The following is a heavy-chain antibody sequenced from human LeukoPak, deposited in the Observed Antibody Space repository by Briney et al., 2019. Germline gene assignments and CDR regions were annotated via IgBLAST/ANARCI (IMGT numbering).Heavy chain of an antibody. V-gene: IGHV3-23*01. CDR2: ISGSGGST. D-gene: IGHD3-10*01. CDR3: AKALWSEYYYYVDV. Sequence: GGSLRLSCAASGFTFSSYAMSWVRQAPGKGLEWVSAISGSGGSTYYADSVKGRFTISRDNSKNTLYLQMNSLRAEDTAVYYCAKALWSEYYYYVDVWGKGTTVTVSS. CDR1: GFTFSSYA. J-gene: IGHJ6*03.